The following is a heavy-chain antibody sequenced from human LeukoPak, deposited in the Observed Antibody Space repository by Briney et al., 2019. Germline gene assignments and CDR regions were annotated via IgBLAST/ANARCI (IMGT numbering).Heavy chain of an antibody. CDR3: ARQARSVGTNIYYFDY. CDR1: GGSISNYY. D-gene: IGHD1-26*01. CDR2: IYYSGST. Sequence: SETLSLTCAVSGGSISNYYWSWIRQPPGKGLEWIAYIYYSGSTNYSPSLQSRVTIAVDTSKNQPTLKLSSVTAADTAVYYCARQARSVGTNIYYFDYGARESWSPSPQ. J-gene: IGHJ4*02. V-gene: IGHV4-59*08.